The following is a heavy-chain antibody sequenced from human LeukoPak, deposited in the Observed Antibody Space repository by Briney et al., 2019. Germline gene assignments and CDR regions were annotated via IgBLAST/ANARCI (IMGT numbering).Heavy chain of an antibody. CDR3: AREKLRFLEWLSAYGMDV. D-gene: IGHD3-3*01. J-gene: IGHJ6*02. V-gene: IGHV3-30-3*01. CDR1: GFTFSSYA. Sequence: PGGSLRLSCAASGFTFSSYAMHWVRQAPGKGLEWVAVISYDGSNKYYADSVKGRFTISRDNSKNTLYLQMNSLRAEDTAVYYCAREKLRFLEWLSAYGMDVWGQGTTVTVSS. CDR2: ISYDGSNK.